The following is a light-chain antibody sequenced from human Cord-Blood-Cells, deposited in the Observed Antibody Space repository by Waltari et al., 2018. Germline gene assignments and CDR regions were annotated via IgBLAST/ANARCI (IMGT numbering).Light chain of an antibody. J-gene: IGKJ5*01. CDR1: QSVSSN. Sequence: ELVMTQPPATLSVSPGESAPPSCRASQSVSSNLAWYQQKPGQAPRLLIYGASTRATGIPARFSGSGSGTEFTLTISSLQSEDFAVYYCQQYNNWPPITFGQGTRLEIK. V-gene: IGKV3-15*01. CDR3: QQYNNWPPIT. CDR2: GAS.